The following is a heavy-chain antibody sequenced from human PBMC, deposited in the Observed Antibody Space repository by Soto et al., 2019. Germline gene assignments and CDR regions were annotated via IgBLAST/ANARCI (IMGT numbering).Heavy chain of an antibody. CDR3: ARGLVIRPYYYHGMDV. Sequence: QVQLQESGPGLVKPSQTLSLTCTVSGGSISSGDYFWSWIRQSPGKGLEWSGYISSIGSTYYNPHLKSRVSVSRDTSKNQFSLKLSSVTTTDTAVYYCARGLVIRPYYYHGMDVWGQGTTVTVSS. CDR2: ISSIGST. D-gene: IGHD3-9*01. CDR1: GGSISSGDYF. V-gene: IGHV4-30-4*01. J-gene: IGHJ6*02.